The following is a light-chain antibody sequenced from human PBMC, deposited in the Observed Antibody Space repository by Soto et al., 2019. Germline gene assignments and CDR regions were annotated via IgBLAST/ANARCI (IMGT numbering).Light chain of an antibody. V-gene: IGLV2-14*01. Sequence: QSVLTQPASVSGSPGQSITISCTGTGSDIGDYKYVSWYQQHPGKAPKLMIYEVSNRPSGVSNRFSGSKSGNTASLTISGLQADDEADYYCSSYRSSNTPYVFGTGTQLTVL. CDR3: SSYRSSNTPYV. CDR1: GSDIGDYKY. J-gene: IGLJ1*01. CDR2: EVS.